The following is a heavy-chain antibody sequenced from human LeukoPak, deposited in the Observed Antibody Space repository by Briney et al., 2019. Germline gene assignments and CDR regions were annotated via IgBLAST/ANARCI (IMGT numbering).Heavy chain of an antibody. Sequence: GGSLRLSCSASGFSFSSYAMHWVRQAPEKGLEYVTAISSDGGSTYYADSVKGRFTISRDNSKSTLYLQMSSLRAEDTAVYYCVKRTGTGSWKGSFDYWGQGTLVTVSS. J-gene: IGHJ4*02. D-gene: IGHD6-13*01. CDR1: GFSFSSYA. CDR2: ISSDGGST. CDR3: VKRTGTGSWKGSFDY. V-gene: IGHV3-64D*06.